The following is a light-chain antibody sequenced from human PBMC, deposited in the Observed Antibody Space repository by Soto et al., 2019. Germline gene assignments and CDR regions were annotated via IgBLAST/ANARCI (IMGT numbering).Light chain of an antibody. CDR1: QGIRND. V-gene: IGKV1-6*01. CDR3: LQDYNYPWT. Sequence: AIQLTQSPSSLSASVGDRVTITCRASQGIRNDLGWYQEKPGKAPKLLIHAASTLQTGVPSRFSGSGSGTDFTLTISSLQPEDFATYYCLQDYNYPWTFGQGTKVEIK. CDR2: AAS. J-gene: IGKJ1*01.